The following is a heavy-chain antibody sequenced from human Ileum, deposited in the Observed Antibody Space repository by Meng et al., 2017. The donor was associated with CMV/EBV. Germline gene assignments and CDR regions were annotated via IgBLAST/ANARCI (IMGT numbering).Heavy chain of an antibody. V-gene: IGHV3-30*02. CDR3: VKGLRFLDY. CDR1: GFKFSTYG. D-gene: IGHD3-3*01. Sequence: GGSLRLSCAASGFKFSTYGMHWVRQAPGKGLEWVAFIPYDGSNKYYADSVKGRFTISRDNSKNTLYLQMNSLRAEDTAIYYCVKGLRFLDYWGQGTLVTVSS. CDR2: IPYDGSNK. J-gene: IGHJ4*02.